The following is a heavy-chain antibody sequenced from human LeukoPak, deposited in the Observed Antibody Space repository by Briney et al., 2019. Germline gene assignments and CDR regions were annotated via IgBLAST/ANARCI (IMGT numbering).Heavy chain of an antibody. D-gene: IGHD3-10*01. Sequence: GGSLRLSCAASGFTFSSYGMHWVRQAPGKGLEWVAFIRYDGSNKYYADSVKGRFTISRDNSKNTLYLQMNSLRAEDTAVYYYAKDSRHLLWFGELGDYFDYWGQGTLVTVSS. V-gene: IGHV3-30*02. CDR1: GFTFSSYG. J-gene: IGHJ4*02. CDR3: AKDSRHLLWFGELGDYFDY. CDR2: IRYDGSNK.